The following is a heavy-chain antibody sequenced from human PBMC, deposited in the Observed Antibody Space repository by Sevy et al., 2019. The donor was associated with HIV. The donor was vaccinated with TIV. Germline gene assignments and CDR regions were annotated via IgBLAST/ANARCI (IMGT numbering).Heavy chain of an antibody. V-gene: IGHV3-72*01. D-gene: IGHD6-25*01. J-gene: IGHJ4*02. CDR1: GFTFSDHY. CDR3: ATHAGIAAAGRVFDY. CDR2: TRKKADGYTT. Sequence: GGSLRLSCVASGFTFSDHYMEWVRQAPGKGLEWVGRTRKKADGYTTEYAASVKGRFTISRDESKNSLYVQMNSLKAEDTAVYYCATHAGIAAAGRVFDYWVQGTLVTVSS.